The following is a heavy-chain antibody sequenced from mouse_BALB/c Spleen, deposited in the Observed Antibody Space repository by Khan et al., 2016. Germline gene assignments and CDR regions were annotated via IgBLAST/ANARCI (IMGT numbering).Heavy chain of an antibody. V-gene: IGHV5-9-4*01. CDR1: GFTFSSYA. J-gene: IGHJ4*01. CDR2: ISSGGSYT. CDR3: ARDPSYGNYAMDY. D-gene: IGHD2-1*01. Sequence: EVELVESGGGLVKPGGSLKLSCAASGFTFSSYAMSWVRQSPEKRLEWVAEISSGGSYTYYPDTVTGRFTISRDNAKNTRYLEMSSLRSEDTAMYYCARDPSYGNYAMDYWGQGTSVTVSS.